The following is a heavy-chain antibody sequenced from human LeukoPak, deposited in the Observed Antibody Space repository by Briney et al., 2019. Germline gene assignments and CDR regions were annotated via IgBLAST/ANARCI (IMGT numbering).Heavy chain of an antibody. CDR1: GYSFTSYW. V-gene: IGHV5-51*01. J-gene: IGHJ4*02. CDR3: ARRYYYYDSSGCLVGYYFDY. CDR2: IYPGDSDT. Sequence: GESLKISCKGSGYSFTSYWIGWVRQMPGKGLEWMGIIYPGDSDTRYSPSFQGQVTISADKPISTAYLQWSSLKASDTAMYYCARRYYYYDSSGCLVGYYFDYWGQGTLVTVSS. D-gene: IGHD3-22*01.